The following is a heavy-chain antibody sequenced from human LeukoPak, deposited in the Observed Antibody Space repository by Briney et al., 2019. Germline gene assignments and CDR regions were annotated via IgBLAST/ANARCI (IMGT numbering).Heavy chain of an antibody. Sequence: GASVKVSCKASGYTFTIYGFNWVRQAPGQGLEWMGNSAYNGNTNYAQKFQDRVTMTTDTSTSTAYMELRSLRSDDTAVYYCARYNSMFRGVTTSDYWGQGTLVTVSS. CDR2: NSAYNGNT. V-gene: IGHV1-18*01. CDR3: ARYNSMFRGVTTSDY. J-gene: IGHJ4*02. CDR1: GYTFTIYG. D-gene: IGHD3-10*01.